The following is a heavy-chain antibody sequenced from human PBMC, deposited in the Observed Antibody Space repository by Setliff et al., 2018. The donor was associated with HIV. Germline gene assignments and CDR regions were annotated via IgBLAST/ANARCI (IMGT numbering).Heavy chain of an antibody. CDR1: GGSISSGSYY. CDR3: ARGIDNFWSGYVR. J-gene: IGHJ4*02. V-gene: IGHV4-61*09. CDR2: IYTSGST. D-gene: IGHD3-3*01. Sequence: PSETLSLTCTVSGGSISSGSYYWSWIRQPAGKGLEWIGHIYTSGSTNYNPSLKSRVTISVDTSKNLFSLKLSSVTPADTAVYYCARGIDNFWSGYVRWGQGTLVTVSS.